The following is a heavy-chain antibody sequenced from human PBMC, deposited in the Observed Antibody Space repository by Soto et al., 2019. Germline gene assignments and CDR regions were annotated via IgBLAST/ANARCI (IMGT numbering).Heavy chain of an antibody. Sequence: QVQLQESGPGLVKPSETLSLTCTVSGGSISSYYWSWIRQPPGKGLDWIGYIYYSGSTNYNPSLKSRLPISVDTSKTQFSMKLSSVTAADTAVYYCTRHARYCSSTSCYRGWFDPWGQGTQVTVSS. V-gene: IGHV4-59*08. CDR1: GGSISSYY. CDR2: IYYSGST. CDR3: TRHARYCSSTSCYRGWFDP. D-gene: IGHD2-2*01. J-gene: IGHJ5*02.